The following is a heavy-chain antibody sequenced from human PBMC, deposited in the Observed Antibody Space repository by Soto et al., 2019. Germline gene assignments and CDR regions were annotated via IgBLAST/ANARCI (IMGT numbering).Heavy chain of an antibody. CDR3: AKDAVYKDGLWLMDS. V-gene: IGHV3-23*01. Sequence: GGSLRLSCTASGFTISTYAMTWVRQAPGKGLECVSGVTGSGGQIHYADSVKGRFTISKDNSKNTLYLQMSSLREEDTALYYCAKDAVYKDGLWLMDSWGQGTLVTVSS. J-gene: IGHJ5*02. CDR2: VTGSGGQI. D-gene: IGHD2-21*01. CDR1: GFTISTYA.